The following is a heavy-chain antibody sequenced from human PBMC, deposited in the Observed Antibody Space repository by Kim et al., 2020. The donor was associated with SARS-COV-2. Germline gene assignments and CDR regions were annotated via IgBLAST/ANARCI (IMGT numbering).Heavy chain of an antibody. CDR3: AITEGGMDV. Sequence: GGSLRLSCAASGFTFSSYGMHWVRQAPGKGLEWVAVIWYDGSNKYYADSVKGRFTISRDNSKNTLYLQMNSLRAEDTAVYYCAITEGGMDVWGQGTTVTVSS. V-gene: IGHV3-33*08. CDR2: IWYDGSNK. J-gene: IGHJ6*02. CDR1: GFTFSSYG.